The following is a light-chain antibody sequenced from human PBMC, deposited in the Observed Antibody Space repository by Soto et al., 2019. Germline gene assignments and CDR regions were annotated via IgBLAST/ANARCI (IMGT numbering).Light chain of an antibody. J-gene: IGKJ1*01. Sequence: DIQMTQSPYSLSATVGDRVTITCRASQTIGKYLNWYQQQPGKVPKLLIYDASYLQSGVPSRFSGSESGTDFTLNISDLRPEDFATYYCQQANSLPSTFGQGTKVDI. V-gene: IGKV1-39*01. CDR3: QQANSLPST. CDR1: QTIGKY. CDR2: DAS.